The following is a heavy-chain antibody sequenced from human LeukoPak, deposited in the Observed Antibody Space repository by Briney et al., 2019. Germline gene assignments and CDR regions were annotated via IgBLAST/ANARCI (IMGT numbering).Heavy chain of an antibody. CDR2: ITSRSSYI. CDR3: ARGNYCSGGSCYAVDY. CDR1: GFTFSSYS. J-gene: IGHJ4*02. D-gene: IGHD2-15*01. Sequence: GGSLRLSCAASGFTFSSYSMNWVRQAPGKGLEWVSSITSRSSYIYYADSVKGRFTISRDNAKNSLYLQMNSLRAEDTAVYYYARGNYCSGGSCYAVDYWGQGTLVTVSS. V-gene: IGHV3-21*01.